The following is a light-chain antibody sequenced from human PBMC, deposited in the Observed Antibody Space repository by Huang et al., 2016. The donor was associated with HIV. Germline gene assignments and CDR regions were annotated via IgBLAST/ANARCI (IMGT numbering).Light chain of an antibody. CDR1: QRVNDNY. CDR2: GAS. Sequence: ENVLTQSPGTLSLSPGERATLSCRASQRVNDNYLAWYQQKPGQAPRLLIYGASTSATGIPDRFRGSGSGTDFTLTIIRLAPEDFAVYYCQQYGSSGTFGQGTRVDI. V-gene: IGKV3-20*01. J-gene: IGKJ1*01. CDR3: QQYGSSGT.